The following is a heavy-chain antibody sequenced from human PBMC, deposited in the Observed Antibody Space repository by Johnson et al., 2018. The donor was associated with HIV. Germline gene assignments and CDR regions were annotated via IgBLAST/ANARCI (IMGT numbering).Heavy chain of an antibody. J-gene: IGHJ3*02. CDR2: IKSKTDGGTK. D-gene: IGHD2-15*01. Sequence: VQLVESGGGVVQPGMSLRLSCAASGFTFSNAWMSWVRQAPGKGLEWVGRIKSKTDGGTKDYAAPVKGRFTISRDDSKNTLYLQMNSLRPEDTAVYYCAKEQGGFHIWGQGTPVSVSS. CDR1: GFTFSNAW. CDR3: AKEQGGFHI. V-gene: IGHV3-15*01.